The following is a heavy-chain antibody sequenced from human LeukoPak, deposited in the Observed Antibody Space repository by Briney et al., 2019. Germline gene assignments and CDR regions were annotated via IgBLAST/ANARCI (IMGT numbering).Heavy chain of an antibody. D-gene: IGHD4-17*01. Sequence: GGSLGLPCATSGFTFSSFWMHWVRQTPGKGLVWVSRIKSDGSTTTYADSVKGRFTISRDNAKNTLYLQMNSLRAEDTAVYYCARDPYYGDADLDYWGQGTLVTVSS. CDR2: IKSDGSTT. CDR1: GFTFSSFW. V-gene: IGHV3-74*01. J-gene: IGHJ4*02. CDR3: ARDPYYGDADLDY.